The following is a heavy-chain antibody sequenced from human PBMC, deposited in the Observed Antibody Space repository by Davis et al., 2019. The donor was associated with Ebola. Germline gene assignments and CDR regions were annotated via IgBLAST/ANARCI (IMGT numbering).Heavy chain of an antibody. V-gene: IGHV1-8*01. CDR2: MNPNSGNT. CDR3: ARAPSLKADGPTWYNWVDP. Sequence: AASVKVSCKASGYTFTSYGITWVRQATGQGLEWMGWMNPNSGNTGYAQKFQGRVTLTRSTSISTAYMELSSLRSDDTAVYYCARAPSLKADGPTWYNWVDPWGQGTLVTVSS. J-gene: IGHJ5*02. CDR1: GYTFTSYG. D-gene: IGHD2-8*01.